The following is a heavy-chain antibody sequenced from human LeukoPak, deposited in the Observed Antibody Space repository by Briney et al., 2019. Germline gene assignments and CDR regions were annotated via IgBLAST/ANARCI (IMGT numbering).Heavy chain of an antibody. CDR1: GGSISSYY. V-gene: IGHV4-59*01. CDR2: IYYSGST. Sequence: PSETLSLTCTVSGGSISSYYWSWIRQPPGKGLEWIGYIYYSGSTNYNPSLKSRVTISVDTSKNQFSLELSSVTAADTAVYYCARARAPIVGATRGIYFDYWGQGTLVTVSS. D-gene: IGHD1-26*01. CDR3: ARARAPIVGATRGIYFDY. J-gene: IGHJ4*02.